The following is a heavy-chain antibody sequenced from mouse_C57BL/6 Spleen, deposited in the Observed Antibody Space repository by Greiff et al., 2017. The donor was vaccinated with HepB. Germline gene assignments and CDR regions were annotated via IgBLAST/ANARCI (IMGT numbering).Heavy chain of an antibody. CDR3: ARWYGLYYAMDY. CDR2: INPNNGGT. J-gene: IGHJ4*01. Sequence: EVQLQQSGPELVKPGASVKISCKASGYTFTDYYMNWVKQSHGKSLEWIGDINPNNGGTSYNQKFKGKATLTVDKSSSTAYMELRSLTSEDSAVYYCARWYGLYYAMDYWGQGTSVTVSS. CDR1: GYTFTDYY. D-gene: IGHD1-2*01. V-gene: IGHV1-26*01.